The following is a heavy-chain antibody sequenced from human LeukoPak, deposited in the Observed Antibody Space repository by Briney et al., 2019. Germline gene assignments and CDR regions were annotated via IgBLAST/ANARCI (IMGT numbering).Heavy chain of an antibody. CDR1: GYTFTSYA. D-gene: IGHD6-13*01. CDR2: INAGNGNT. Sequence: ASVKVSCKASGYTFTSYAMHWVRQAPGRRLEWMGWINAGNGNTKYSQKFQGRVTITRDTSASTAYMELSSLRSEDTAVYYCAGGYSSSWSDYWGQGTLVTVSS. J-gene: IGHJ4*02. CDR3: AGGYSSSWSDY. V-gene: IGHV1-3*01.